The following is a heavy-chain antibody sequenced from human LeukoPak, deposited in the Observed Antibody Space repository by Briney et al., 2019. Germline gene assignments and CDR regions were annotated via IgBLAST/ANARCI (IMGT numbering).Heavy chain of an antibody. CDR2: TSARGGTT. V-gene: IGHV3-23*01. J-gene: IGHJ3*02. Sequence: GGSLRLSCAASGFTFSNYAMNWVRQAPGKGLEWVSYTSARGGTTFYADSVKGRFTISRDNSRYTLFLQMNSLRPEDTAVYYCAKTIDCSSSKCYDAFDIWGQGTMVTVSS. CDR3: AKTIDCSSSKCYDAFDI. CDR1: GFTFSNYA. D-gene: IGHD2-2*01.